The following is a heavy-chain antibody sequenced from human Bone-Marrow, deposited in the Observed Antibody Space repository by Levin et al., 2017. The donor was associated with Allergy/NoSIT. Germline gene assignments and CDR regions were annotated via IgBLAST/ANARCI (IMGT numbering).Heavy chain of an antibody. CDR2: IKSKTDGGTT. J-gene: IGHJ4*02. CDR3: TSKEDDYVPFARD. D-gene: IGHD4-17*01. Sequence: PGGSLRLSCAASGLTFSNAWMSWVRQAPGKGLEWVGRIKSKTDGGTTDYAAPVKGRFTISRDDSKNTLYLQMNSLKTEDTAVYYCTSKEDDYVPFARDWGQGTLVTVSS. CDR1: GLTFSNAW. V-gene: IGHV3-15*01.